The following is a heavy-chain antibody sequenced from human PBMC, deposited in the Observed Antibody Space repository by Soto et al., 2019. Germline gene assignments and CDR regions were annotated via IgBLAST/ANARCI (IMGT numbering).Heavy chain of an antibody. CDR1: GGSISSGDYY. V-gene: IGHV4-30-4*01. CDR2: IYYSGST. D-gene: IGHD2-8*01. Sequence: SETLSLTCTVSGGSISSGDYYWSWIRQPPGKGLEWIGYIYYSGSTYYNPSLKSRVTISVDTSKNQFSLKLSSVTAADTAVYYCARDVRRDYYGMDVWGQRTTVTVSS. J-gene: IGHJ6*02. CDR3: ARDVRRDYYGMDV.